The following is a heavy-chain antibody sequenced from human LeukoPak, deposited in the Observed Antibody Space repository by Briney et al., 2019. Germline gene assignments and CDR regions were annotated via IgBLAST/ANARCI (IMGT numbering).Heavy chain of an antibody. CDR3: ARDRGYYFDC. CDR2: ISGSSTTI. V-gene: IGHV3-48*01. Sequence: QAGGSLRLSCAASGFAFNTYSMNWVRQAPGKGLEWISFISGSSTTILYADSMKGRFTISRDNAKNSVYLQMNSLRAEDTAVYYCARDRGYYFDCWGQGTLVTVSS. D-gene: IGHD3-10*01. CDR1: GFAFNTYS. J-gene: IGHJ4*02.